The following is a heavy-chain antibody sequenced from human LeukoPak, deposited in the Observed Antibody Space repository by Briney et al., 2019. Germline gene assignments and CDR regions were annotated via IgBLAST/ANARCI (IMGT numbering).Heavy chain of an antibody. Sequence: GASLRLSCAASGFTFDDYAMHWVRQAPGKGSDWVSLISGDGGSTYYADSVKGRFTISRDNSKNSLYLQMNSLRTEDTALYYCAKDHQWELPNYFDYWGQGTLVTVSS. CDR1: GFTFDDYA. CDR2: ISGDGGST. J-gene: IGHJ4*02. D-gene: IGHD1-26*01. CDR3: AKDHQWELPNYFDY. V-gene: IGHV3-43*02.